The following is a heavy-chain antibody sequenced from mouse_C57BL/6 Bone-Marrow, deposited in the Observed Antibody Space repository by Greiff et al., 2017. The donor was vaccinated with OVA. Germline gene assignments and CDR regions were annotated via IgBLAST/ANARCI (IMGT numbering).Heavy chain of an antibody. D-gene: IGHD2-1*01. CDR2: ISYDGSN. J-gene: IGHJ3*01. Sequence: EVQRVESGPGLVKPSQSLSLTCSVTGYSITSGYYWNWIRQFPGNKLEWMGYISYDGSNNYNPSLKNRISITRDTSKNQFFLKLNSVTTEDTATYYCAREGNYSFAYWGQGTLVTVSA. CDR1: GYSITSGYY. CDR3: AREGNYSFAY. V-gene: IGHV3-6*01.